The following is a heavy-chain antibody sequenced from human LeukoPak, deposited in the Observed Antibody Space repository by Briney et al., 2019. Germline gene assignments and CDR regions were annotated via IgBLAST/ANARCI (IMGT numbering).Heavy chain of an antibody. CDR1: GGSISSGDYY. CDR2: IYYSGST. V-gene: IGHV4-30-4*01. J-gene: IGHJ6*02. Sequence: SQTLSLTCTVSGGSISSGDYYWSWIRQPPGKGLEWIGYIYYSGSTDYNPSLKSRVTISVDTSKNQFFLRLSSVTTADTAVYYCARHEWHPSMDVWGQGTTVTVSS. CDR3: ARHEWHPSMDV. D-gene: IGHD2-8*01.